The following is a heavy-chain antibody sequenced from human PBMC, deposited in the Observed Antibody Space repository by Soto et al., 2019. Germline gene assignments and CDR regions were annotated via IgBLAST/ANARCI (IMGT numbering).Heavy chain of an antibody. CDR2: IYYSGST. V-gene: IGHV4-61*01. D-gene: IGHD3-22*01. Sequence: SETLSLTCTVSGGSVSSGSYYWSWIRQPPGKGLEWIGYIYYSGSTNYNPSLKSRVTISVDTSKNQFSLKLSSVTAADTAVYYCARATFYYDSSGTYYFDYWGQGTLVTVS. CDR1: GGSVSSGSYY. CDR3: ARATFYYDSSGTYYFDY. J-gene: IGHJ4*02.